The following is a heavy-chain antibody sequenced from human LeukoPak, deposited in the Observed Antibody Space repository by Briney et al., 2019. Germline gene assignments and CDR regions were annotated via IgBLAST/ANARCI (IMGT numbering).Heavy chain of an antibody. V-gene: IGHV3-23*01. CDR3: AKDRSCTYNVCHGDFDY. J-gene: IGHJ4*02. CDR1: GFAFISYD. Sequence: GGSLRLSCAASGFAFISYDMSWVRQAPKRGLEWVTTISGSGGDTYYADSVKGRFTVSRDNSKNTLYLQINSLRAEDTAIYYCAKDRSCTYNVCHGDFDYWGRGTLVTASS. D-gene: IGHD2-8*01. CDR2: ISGSGGDT.